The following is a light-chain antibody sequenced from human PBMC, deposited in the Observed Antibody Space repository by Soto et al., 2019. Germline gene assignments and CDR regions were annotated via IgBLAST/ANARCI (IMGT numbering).Light chain of an antibody. Sequence: DIVMTQSPYSLSVSLGERATINCRASRIIGHNYLAWYQQKPGQAPRLLIYGASSRATGIPDRFSGSGSGTDFTLTISSLEPEDFAVYYCQQRSNLVSFGPGTRLRL. CDR1: RIIGHNY. CDR2: GAS. V-gene: IGKV3D-20*02. J-gene: IGKJ5*01. CDR3: QQRSNLVS.